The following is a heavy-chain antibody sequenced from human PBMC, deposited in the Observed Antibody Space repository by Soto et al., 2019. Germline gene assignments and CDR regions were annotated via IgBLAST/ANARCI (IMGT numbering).Heavy chain of an antibody. CDR2: LSADGSNT. CDR1: GFTFASYA. D-gene: IGHD6-19*01. CDR3: ANGGWYNYYFDY. J-gene: IGHJ4*02. Sequence: EVQLLESGGGLVQPGGSLRLSCAASGFTFASYAMSWVSQSPGKGLEWVSALSADGSNTFYADSVKGRFTISRDNSKKTLYLQMNSPRAEDAALYYCANGGWYNYYFDYWGQGSLVTVSS. V-gene: IGHV3-23*01.